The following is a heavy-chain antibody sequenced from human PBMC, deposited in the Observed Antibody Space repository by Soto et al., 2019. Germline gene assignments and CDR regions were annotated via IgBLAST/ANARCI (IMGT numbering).Heavy chain of an antibody. V-gene: IGHV3-21*01. Sequence: EVQLVESGGGLVKPGGSLRLSCAASGFTFSSYSMNWVRQAPGKGLAWVSSISSSSSYIYYADSVKGRFTTSRDNAKNSLYLQMNSLRAEDTAVYYCARVERAYCGGDCYDYWGQGTLVTVSS. CDR1: GFTFSSYS. J-gene: IGHJ4*02. CDR2: ISSSSSYI. D-gene: IGHD2-21*01. CDR3: ARVERAYCGGDCYDY.